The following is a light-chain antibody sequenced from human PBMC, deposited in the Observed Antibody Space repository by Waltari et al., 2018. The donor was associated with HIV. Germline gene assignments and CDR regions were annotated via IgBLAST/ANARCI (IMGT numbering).Light chain of an antibody. CDR2: DAA. Sequence: EIMMTQSPATLSVSPGERVTLSCRASQSVNNNLAWYQQKPGQAPRLLIYDAASRATGIPARFSGSGSGTEFTLTISSLQSEDFAFYFCQQYSNWLLTFGPGTKVDI. J-gene: IGKJ3*01. CDR3: QQYSNWLLT. CDR1: QSVNNN. V-gene: IGKV3-15*01.